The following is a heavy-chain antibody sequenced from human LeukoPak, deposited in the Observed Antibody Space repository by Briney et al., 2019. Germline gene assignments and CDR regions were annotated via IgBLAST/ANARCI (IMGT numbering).Heavy chain of an antibody. CDR2: ISGSGVST. CDR3: ARSRVWYGSGSYSDY. Sequence: GGSLRLSCAASGFTFSSYAMSWVRQAPGKGLEWVSAISGSGVSTYYVDSVKGRFTISRDSSKNTLYLQMNSLRAEDTAIYYCARSRVWYGSGSYSDYWGQGTLVTVSS. V-gene: IGHV3-23*01. D-gene: IGHD3-10*01. J-gene: IGHJ4*02. CDR1: GFTFSSYA.